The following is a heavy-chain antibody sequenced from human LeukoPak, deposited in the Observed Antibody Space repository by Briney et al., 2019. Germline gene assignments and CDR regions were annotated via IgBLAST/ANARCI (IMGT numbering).Heavy chain of an antibody. CDR1: GFTFSSYW. V-gene: IGHV3-74*01. CDR2: ITSDGGGT. CDR3: ARSLAASGGFDHGGDY. Sequence: GGSLRLSCAASGFTFSSYWMFWVRQAPGKGLEWLSRITSDGGGTNYADSVKGRFTVSRDKSKGQLYLQMHRQAAEDTAVYFCARSLAASGGFDHGGDYWAQGTLVTVSS. D-gene: IGHD5-12*01. J-gene: IGHJ4*02.